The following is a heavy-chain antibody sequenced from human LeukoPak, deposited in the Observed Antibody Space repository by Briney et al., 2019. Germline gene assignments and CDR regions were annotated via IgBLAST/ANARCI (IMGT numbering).Heavy chain of an antibody. CDR2: FDPEDGET. D-gene: IGHD2-8*02. CDR3: ATYRQVLLPFES. V-gene: IGHV1-24*01. CDR1: GYTLTELS. Sequence: GASVKVSCKVSGYTLTELSMHWVRQAPGKGLEWMGGFDPEDGETIYAQKFQGRVTMTEDTSTDTAYMELSSLRAEDTAIYYCATYRQVLLPFESWGQGTLVTVSS. J-gene: IGHJ4*02.